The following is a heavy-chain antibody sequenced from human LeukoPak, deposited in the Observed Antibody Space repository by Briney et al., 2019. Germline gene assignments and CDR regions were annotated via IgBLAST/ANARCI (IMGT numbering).Heavy chain of an antibody. J-gene: IGHJ6*02. Sequence: SETLSLTCAVYGGSFSGYYWSLIRQPPGKGLEWIGEINHSGSTNYNPSLKSRVTISVDTSKNQFSLKLSSVTAADTAVYYCARERYGSGSYLHGMDVWGQGTTVTVSS. V-gene: IGHV4-34*01. CDR3: ARERYGSGSYLHGMDV. CDR1: GGSFSGYY. D-gene: IGHD3-10*01. CDR2: INHSGST.